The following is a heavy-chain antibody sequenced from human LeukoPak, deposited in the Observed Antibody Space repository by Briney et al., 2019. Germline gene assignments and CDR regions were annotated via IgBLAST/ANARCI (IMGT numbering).Heavy chain of an antibody. CDR2: IYSSGST. J-gene: IGHJ4*02. CDR1: GGSISSYY. Sequence: SETLSLTCIVSGGSISSYYWTWIRQPAGKGLEWIGRIYSSGSTNYNPSLKSRVTMSVDTSKNQFSLKLSSVTAADTAVYYCAGGYYDFWSGYYMAVDYWGQGTLVTVSS. V-gene: IGHV4-4*07. D-gene: IGHD3-3*01. CDR3: AGGYYDFWSGYYMAVDY.